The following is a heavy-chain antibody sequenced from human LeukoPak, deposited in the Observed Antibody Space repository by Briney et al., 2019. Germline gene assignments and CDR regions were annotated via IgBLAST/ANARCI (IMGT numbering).Heavy chain of an antibody. J-gene: IGHJ4*02. Sequence: PSETLSLTCTVSSYSISSGSYWGWIRQPPGKGLEWIGSIYHSGSTYYNSSLKSRVTISVDPSKSQFSLHLSSVTAADTAVYFCARRRIVTGPAYYFDFWGQGALVTVSS. CDR3: ARRRIVTGPAYYFDF. CDR2: IYHSGST. D-gene: IGHD1-14*01. V-gene: IGHV4-38-2*02. CDR1: SYSISSGSY.